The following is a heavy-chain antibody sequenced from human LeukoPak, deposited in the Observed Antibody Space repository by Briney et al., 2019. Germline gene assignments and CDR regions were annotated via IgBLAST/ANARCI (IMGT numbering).Heavy chain of an antibody. V-gene: IGHV3-53*01. Sequence: GGSLRLSCAASGFTVSSNYMSWVRQAPGKGLEWVSVIYSGGSTYYAASVKGRFTISKDNSKNTLYLQMNSLRAEDPAVYYCASLGTYYYDSSGYLIDYWDQGTLVTVSS. CDR1: GFTVSSNY. D-gene: IGHD3-22*01. J-gene: IGHJ4*02. CDR2: IYSGGST. CDR3: ASLGTYYYDSSGYLIDY.